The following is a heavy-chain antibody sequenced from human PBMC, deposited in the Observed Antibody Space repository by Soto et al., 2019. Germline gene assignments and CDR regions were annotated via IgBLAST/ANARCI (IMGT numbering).Heavy chain of an antibody. Sequence: GGSLRLSCTGSGFTFGYYAMTWFRQAPGKGLEWVGFITSKAYGGTPQYAASVKGRFTISRDDSKSIAYLQMNNLKTEDTAVYYCARGSNDIDYWGQGTLVTVSS. CDR1: GFTFGYYA. J-gene: IGHJ4*02. D-gene: IGHD1-1*01. CDR3: ARGSNDIDY. CDR2: ITSKAYGGTP. V-gene: IGHV3-49*03.